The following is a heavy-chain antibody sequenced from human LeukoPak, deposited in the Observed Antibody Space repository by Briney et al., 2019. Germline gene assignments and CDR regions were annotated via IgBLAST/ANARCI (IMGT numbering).Heavy chain of an antibody. Sequence: SETLSLTCTVSGGSISSGGYYWSWIRQHPGQGLEWIGYIYYSGSTYYNPSLKSRVTISVDTSKNQFSLKLSSVTAADTAVYYCARDPAQGYFDYWGQGTLVTVSS. CDR1: GGSISSGGYY. J-gene: IGHJ4*02. CDR3: ARDPAQGYFDY. CDR2: IYYSGST. V-gene: IGHV4-31*03.